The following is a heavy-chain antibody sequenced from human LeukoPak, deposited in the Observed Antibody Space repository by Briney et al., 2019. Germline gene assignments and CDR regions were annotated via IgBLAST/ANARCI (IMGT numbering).Heavy chain of an antibody. Sequence: PETLSLTCNVSGDSISSYYWGWIRQPPGKGLDWIGYVYYDGSANYNPSLESRVTISVDTSKNQYSLRLSYVTAADTAVYYCARGGLRGYSYGQRFDYWGQGILVTVSS. V-gene: IGHV4-59*01. J-gene: IGHJ4*02. CDR2: VYYDGSA. CDR3: ARGGLRGYSYGQRFDY. D-gene: IGHD5-18*01. CDR1: GDSISSYY.